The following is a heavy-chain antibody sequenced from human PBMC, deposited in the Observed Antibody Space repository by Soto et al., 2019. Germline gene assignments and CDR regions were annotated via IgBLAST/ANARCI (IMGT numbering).Heavy chain of an antibody. V-gene: IGHV3-48*02. D-gene: IGHD3-10*01. CDR2: ISRSSTGI. J-gene: IGHJ6*02. CDR3: ARAVTWGLDV. CDR1: GFTFSLYS. Sequence: EVQLVESGGGLVQPGGSLRLSCAASGFTFSLYSMSWVRQAPGKGLEWVSYISRSSTGIHYADSVKGRFTISRDDATNSMHPQTNSLRDGDTAVDDGARAVTWGLDVWGQGTTVSISS.